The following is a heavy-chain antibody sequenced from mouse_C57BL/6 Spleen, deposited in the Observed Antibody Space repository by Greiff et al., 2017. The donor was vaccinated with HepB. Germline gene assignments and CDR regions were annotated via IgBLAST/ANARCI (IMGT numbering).Heavy chain of an antibody. Sequence: EVQLQQSGPELVKPGASVKISCKASGYTFTDYYMNWVKQSHGKSLEWIGDINPNNGGTSYNQKFKGKATLTVDKSSSTAYMELRSLTSEDSAVYYCARGVDGYFAYWGQGTLVTVSA. V-gene: IGHV1-26*01. CDR1: GYTFTDYY. CDR2: INPNNGGT. D-gene: IGHD2-3*01. J-gene: IGHJ3*01. CDR3: ARGVDGYFAY.